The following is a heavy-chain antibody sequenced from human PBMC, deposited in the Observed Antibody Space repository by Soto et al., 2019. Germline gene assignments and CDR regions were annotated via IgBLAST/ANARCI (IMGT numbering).Heavy chain of an antibody. V-gene: IGHV3-30*18. CDR1: GFTFSSYG. Sequence: QVQLVESGGGVVQPGRSLRLSCAASGFTFSSYGMHWVRQAPGKGLEWVAVISYDGSNKYYADYVKGRFIISRDNSKNTLYLQMNSLRAEDTAVYYCAKGILYYYYGMDVWGQGTTVTVSS. CDR3: AKGILYYYYGMDV. J-gene: IGHJ6*02. CDR2: ISYDGSNK.